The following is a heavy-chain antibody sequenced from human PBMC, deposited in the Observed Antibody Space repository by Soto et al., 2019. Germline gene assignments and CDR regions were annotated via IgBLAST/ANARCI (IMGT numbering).Heavy chain of an antibody. J-gene: IGHJ4*02. CDR2: INPNSGGT. Sequence: ASVKVSCKASGYTFTGYYMHWVRQAPGQGLEWMGWINPNSGGTNYAQKFQGWVTMTRDTSISTAYMELSRLRSDDTAVYYCARGPAFSSPIPYFDYWGQGTLVTVSS. CDR3: ARGPAFSSPIPYFDY. CDR1: GYTFTGYY. V-gene: IGHV1-2*04. D-gene: IGHD6-13*01.